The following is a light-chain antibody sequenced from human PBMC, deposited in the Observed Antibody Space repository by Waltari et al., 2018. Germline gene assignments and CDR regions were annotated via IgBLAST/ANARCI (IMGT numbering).Light chain of an antibody. J-gene: IGKJ4*01. CDR3: QMYTTYSQT. Sequence: DIQMTQSPSTLSASVGDKVTITCRSSQSLTNWLAWYQQKQGKAPTLLIYEASTLESGVPSRFSGSGSGAEFTLTISSLQPDDFATYYCQMYTTYSQTFGGGTKVEMK. CDR1: QSLTNW. CDR2: EAS. V-gene: IGKV1-5*03.